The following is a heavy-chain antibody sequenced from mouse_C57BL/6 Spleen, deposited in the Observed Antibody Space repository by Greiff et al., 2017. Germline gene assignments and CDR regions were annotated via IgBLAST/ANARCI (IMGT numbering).Heavy chain of an antibody. D-gene: IGHD1-1*01. CDR3: ARHGSCFFDC. Sequence: VQLQQPGAELVKPGASVKMSCKASGYTFTSYWITWVKQRPGQGLEWIGDIYPGSGSTNYNEKFKSKATLTVDTSSSTAYMQLSSLPSEDSAVYYCARHGSCFFDCWGNGTTLTVSS. CDR1: GYTFTSYW. CDR2: IYPGSGST. V-gene: IGHV1-55*01. J-gene: IGHJ2*01.